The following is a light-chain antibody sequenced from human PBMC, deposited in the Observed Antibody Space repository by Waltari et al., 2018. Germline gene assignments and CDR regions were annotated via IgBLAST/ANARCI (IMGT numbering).Light chain of an antibody. CDR3: SSYSSSTTRV. Sequence: QSALTQPASVSGSPGQSVSISCTGTSIDFAAYQYVSWYQQHPGKAPKLIIYDVSDRPSGVSDRFSGSKSGNTASLIISGLQAEDEADYYCSSYSSSTTRVFGGGTKLTVL. V-gene: IGLV2-14*03. CDR1: SIDFAAYQY. J-gene: IGLJ3*02. CDR2: DVS.